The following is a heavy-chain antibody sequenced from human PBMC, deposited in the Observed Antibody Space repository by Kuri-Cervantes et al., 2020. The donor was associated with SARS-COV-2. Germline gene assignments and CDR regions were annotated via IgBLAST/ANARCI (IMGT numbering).Heavy chain of an antibody. V-gene: IGHV3-74*01. CDR1: GFTFSSYR. D-gene: IGHD2-2*02. Sequence: GGSLRLSCAASGFTFSSYRMNWVRQVPGKGLVWVSRINSDGSSTSYADSVKGRFTISRDNAKNTLYLQMNSLRAEDTAVYYCAREWIVVVPAAIGYWGQGTLVTVSS. CDR2: INSDGSST. J-gene: IGHJ4*02. CDR3: AREWIVVVPAAIGY.